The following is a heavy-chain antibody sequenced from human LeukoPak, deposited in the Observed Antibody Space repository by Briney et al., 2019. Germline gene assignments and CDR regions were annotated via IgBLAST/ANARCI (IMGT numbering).Heavy chain of an antibody. CDR3: AREMDSVTAYLD. D-gene: IGHD1-20*01. CDR1: GYIFTSYD. J-gene: IGHJ4*02. V-gene: IGHV1-8*01. CDR2: MNPNSGNT. Sequence: ASVKVSCNASGYIFTSYDNNLVLQATGQGLEWMGWMNPNSGNTGYAQKFQGRVTMTRNTSISTAYMELSSLRSEDTAVYYCAREMDSVTAYLDWGQGTLVTVSS.